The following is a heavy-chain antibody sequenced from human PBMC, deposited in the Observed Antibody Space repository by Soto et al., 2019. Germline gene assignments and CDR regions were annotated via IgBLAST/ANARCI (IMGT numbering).Heavy chain of an antibody. V-gene: IGHV1-2*04. CDR3: ARDRTYGSGSYYYYYMDV. Sequence: ASVKVSCKASGYTFTGYYMHWVRQAPGQGLEWMGWINPNSGGTNYAQKFQGWVTMTRDTSISTAYMELSRLRSDDTAVYYCARDRTYGSGSYYYYYMDVWGKGTTVTVSS. CDR2: INPNSGGT. CDR1: GYTFTGYY. D-gene: IGHD3-10*01. J-gene: IGHJ6*03.